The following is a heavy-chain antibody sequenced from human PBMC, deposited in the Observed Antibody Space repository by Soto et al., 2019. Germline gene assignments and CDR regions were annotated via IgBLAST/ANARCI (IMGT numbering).Heavy chain of an antibody. Sequence: SETLSLTCTVSGYSISSGSYWGWIRQPPGXGPEWIASIYHGGTTFYNPSLKSRVTISVDTSKNQFSLKLSSVTAADTAVYYCARHGAGNVYYYYYGMDVWGQGTTVTVSS. CDR2: IYHGGTT. J-gene: IGHJ6*02. CDR3: ARHGAGNVYYYYYGMDV. CDR1: GYSISSGSY. D-gene: IGHD1-1*01. V-gene: IGHV4-38-2*02.